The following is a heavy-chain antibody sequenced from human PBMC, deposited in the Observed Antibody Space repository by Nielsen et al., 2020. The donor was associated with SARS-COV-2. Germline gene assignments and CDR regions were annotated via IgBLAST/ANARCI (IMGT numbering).Heavy chain of an antibody. D-gene: IGHD2-21*02. CDR1: GFTFSSYG. V-gene: IGHV3-33*08. CDR2: IWYDGSNK. J-gene: IGHJ4*02. CDR3: ASCPFSGGDLYFDY. Sequence: LKISCAASGFTFSSYGMHWVRQAPGKGLEWVAVIWYDGSNKYYADSVKGRFTISRDNSKNTLYLPMNSLRAEDTAVYYCASCPFSGGDLYFDYWGQGSLVPVSS.